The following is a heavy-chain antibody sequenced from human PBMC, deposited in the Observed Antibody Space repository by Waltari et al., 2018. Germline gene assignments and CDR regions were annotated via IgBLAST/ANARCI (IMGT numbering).Heavy chain of an antibody. D-gene: IGHD3-3*01. J-gene: IGHJ5*02. CDR3: ARDPMSIFGVVISSGFDP. Sequence: QVQLQESGPGLVKPSQTLSLTCTVSGGSISSGSYYWNWIRQPAGKGLEWIGRIYTSGSTNYNPSLKSRVTISVDTSKNQFSLKLSSVTAADTAVYYCARDPMSIFGVVISSGFDPWGQGTLVTVSS. CDR1: GGSISSGSYY. V-gene: IGHV4-61*02. CDR2: IYTSGST.